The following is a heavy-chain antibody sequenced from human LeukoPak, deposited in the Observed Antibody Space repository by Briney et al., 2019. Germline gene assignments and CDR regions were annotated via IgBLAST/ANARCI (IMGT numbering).Heavy chain of an antibody. D-gene: IGHD3-22*01. V-gene: IGHV4-34*01. CDR3: ARATPSRIVSDY. J-gene: IGHJ4*02. Sequence: PSETLSLTCAVYGGSFSGYYWSWIRQPPGKGLEWIGEINHSGSTNNNPSLKSRVTISVDTSKNQFSLKLSSVTAADTAVYYCARATPSRIVSDYWGQGTLVTVSS. CDR2: INHSGST. CDR1: GGSFSGYY.